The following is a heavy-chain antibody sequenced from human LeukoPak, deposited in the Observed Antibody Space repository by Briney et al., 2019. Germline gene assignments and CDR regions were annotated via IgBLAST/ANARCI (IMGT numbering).Heavy chain of an antibody. V-gene: IGHV4-34*01. CDR3: ARVRWLQSPGRLDY. J-gene: IGHJ4*02. CDR2: INHSGST. D-gene: IGHD3-10*01. CDR1: GFTFSSYA. Sequence: GSLRLSCAASGFTFSSYAMSWVRQPPGKGLEWIGEINHSGSTNYNPSLKSRVTISVDTSKNQFSLKLSSVTAADTAVYYCARVRWLQSPGRLDYWGQGTLVTVSS.